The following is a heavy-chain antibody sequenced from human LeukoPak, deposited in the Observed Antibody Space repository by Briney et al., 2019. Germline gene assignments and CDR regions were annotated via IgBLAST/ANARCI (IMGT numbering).Heavy chain of an antibody. CDR1: GFTFSAYN. CDR2: ITTSSTYM. J-gene: IGHJ4*02. Sequence: GGSLRLSCAASGFTFSAYNMNWVRRTPGKGLEWVSSITTSSTYMFYADSVRGRFTISRDNAENSLYLQMNSLRAEDTAVYYCARDLGYSSGPNYWGQGTRVTVSS. CDR3: ARDLGYSSGPNY. D-gene: IGHD6-19*01. V-gene: IGHV3-21*01.